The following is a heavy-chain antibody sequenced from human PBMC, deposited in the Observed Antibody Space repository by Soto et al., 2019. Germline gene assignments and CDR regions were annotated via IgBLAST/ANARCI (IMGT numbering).Heavy chain of an antibody. Sequence: SETLSLTCTVSGGSISSSNYWGWIRQPPGKGLEWIGSIHYSGSTYYNSSLKSRVTISVDTSRNHFSLELSSVTAADTAVYYCAREGGSGSADWYFNVWGRGTLVTVSS. D-gene: IGHD1-26*01. V-gene: IGHV4-39*02. CDR3: AREGGSGSADWYFNV. CDR2: IHYSGST. CDR1: GGSISSSNY. J-gene: IGHJ2*01.